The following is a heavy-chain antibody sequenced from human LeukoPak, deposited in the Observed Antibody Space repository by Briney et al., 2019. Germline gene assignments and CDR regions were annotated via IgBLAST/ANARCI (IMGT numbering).Heavy chain of an antibody. CDR2: IYSSGRST. D-gene: IGHD4-17*01. J-gene: IGHJ4*02. Sequence: SETLSLTCTVSGASLNNYYWSWIRQPAGKGLQWIGRIYSSGRSTNYDPSLRSRVTMSVDTSENQFFLRLNSVTAADTAVYYCAREERTGDYEGYWGQGIQVTISA. CDR1: GASLNNYY. V-gene: IGHV4-4*07. CDR3: AREERTGDYEGY.